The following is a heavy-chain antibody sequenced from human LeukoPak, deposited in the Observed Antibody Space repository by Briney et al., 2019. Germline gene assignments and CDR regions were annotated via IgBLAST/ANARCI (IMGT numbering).Heavy chain of an antibody. CDR3: AREQPNREFDH. V-gene: IGHV3-66*01. CDR1: GFTVSSNY. D-gene: IGHD1-14*01. Sequence: GGSLRLSCAASGFTVSSNYMNWVRQAPGKGLEWVSVIYSGGSTYYADSVKGRFTISRDNSKNTLYLQLNSLRAEDTAVCYCAREQPNREFDHWGQGTLVTVSS. J-gene: IGHJ4*02. CDR2: IYSGGST.